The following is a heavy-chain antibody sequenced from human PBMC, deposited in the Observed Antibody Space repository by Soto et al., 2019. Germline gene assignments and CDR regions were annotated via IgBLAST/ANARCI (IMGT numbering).Heavy chain of an antibody. CDR2: ISYDGSNK. CDR3: AKSRDGYNPLFDY. Sequence: QVQLVESGGGVVQPGRSLRLSCAASGFTFSSYGMHWVRQAPGKGLEWVAVISYDGSNKYYADSVKGRFTISRDNSKNTLYLQMNSLRAEDTAVYYCAKSRDGYNPLFDYWGQGTLVTVSS. V-gene: IGHV3-30*18. CDR1: GFTFSSYG. J-gene: IGHJ4*02. D-gene: IGHD5-12*01.